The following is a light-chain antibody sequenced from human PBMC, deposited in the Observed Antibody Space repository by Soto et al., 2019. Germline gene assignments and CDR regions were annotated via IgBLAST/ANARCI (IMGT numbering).Light chain of an antibody. Sequence: DIQLTQSPPSLSASVGDRVTITFRASRDIDNSLAWYQQVPGKAPKLLIYAASTLQSGVPSRFRGSGSGTSFILTITSLQPEDVATYYCQKYNKAPWIFGQGTKVEV. J-gene: IGKJ1*01. V-gene: IGKV1-27*01. CDR1: RDIDNS. CDR3: QKYNKAPWI. CDR2: AAS.